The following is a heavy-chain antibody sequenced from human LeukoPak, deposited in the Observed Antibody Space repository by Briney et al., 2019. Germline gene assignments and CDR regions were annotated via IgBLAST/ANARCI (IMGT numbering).Heavy chain of an antibody. CDR2: IRSKAYGGTT. Sequence: GGSLRLSCTASGFTFGDYAMSWVRQAPGKGLEWVGFIRSKAYGGTTEYAASVKGRFTIPRDDSKSIAYLQMNSLKTEDTAVYYCTRCHDYVWGSYRPFDYWGQGTLVTVSS. V-gene: IGHV3-49*04. CDR1: GFTFGDYA. CDR3: TRCHDYVWGSYRPFDY. D-gene: IGHD3-16*02. J-gene: IGHJ4*02.